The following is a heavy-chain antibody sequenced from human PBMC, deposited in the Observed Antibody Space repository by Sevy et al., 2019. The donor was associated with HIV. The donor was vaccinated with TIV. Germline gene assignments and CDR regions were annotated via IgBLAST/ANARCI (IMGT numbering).Heavy chain of an antibody. V-gene: IGHV1-69*13. CDR1: GGTFSSYA. CDR2: IIPIFGTA. J-gene: IGHJ6*02. D-gene: IGHD2-15*01. Sequence: ASVKVSCKASGGTFSSYAISWVRQAPGQGLEWMGGIIPIFGTANYAQKFQGRVTITADGSTSTAYMELSSLRSKDTAVYYFAREPEPYGSGGSFYSSYYYYYGMDVWGQGTTVTVSS. CDR3: AREPEPYGSGGSFYSSYYYYYGMDV.